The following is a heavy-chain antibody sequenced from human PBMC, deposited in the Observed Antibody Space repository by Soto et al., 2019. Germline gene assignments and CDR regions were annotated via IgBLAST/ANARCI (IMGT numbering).Heavy chain of an antibody. V-gene: IGHV5-51*01. CDR1: GYGFTSYW. Sequence: GESLKISCKGSGYGFTSYWIGWVRQMPGKGLEWMGIIYPGDSDTRYSPSFQGQVTLSADKSITTAYLQWSSLRASDTAMYYCARLRSYFFDYWGQGTPVTVSS. CDR3: ARLRSYFFDY. J-gene: IGHJ4*02. CDR2: IYPGDSDT. D-gene: IGHD3-10*01.